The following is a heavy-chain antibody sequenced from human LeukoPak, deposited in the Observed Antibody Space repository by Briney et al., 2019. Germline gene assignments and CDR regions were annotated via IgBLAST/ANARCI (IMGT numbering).Heavy chain of an antibody. D-gene: IGHD2-15*01. Sequence: GGSLRLSCAASGFTVSSNYMSWVRQAPGKGLEWVSGIYSGGSTYYADSVKGRFTISRDNSKNMLYLQMNSLRAEDTAVYYCARTLGYCSGGSCYRGVGPNWFDPWGQGTLVTVSS. CDR1: GFTVSSNY. CDR2: IYSGGST. V-gene: IGHV3-53*01. CDR3: ARTLGYCSGGSCYRGVGPNWFDP. J-gene: IGHJ5*02.